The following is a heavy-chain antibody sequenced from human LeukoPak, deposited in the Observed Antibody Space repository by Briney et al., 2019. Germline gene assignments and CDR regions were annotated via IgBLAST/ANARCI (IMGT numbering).Heavy chain of an antibody. CDR3: ARAVVSHAFDI. V-gene: IGHV3-48*03. CDR1: GFTFSSYE. J-gene: IGHJ3*02. CDR2: ISSSGGTI. Sequence: GGSLRLSCAASGFTFSSYEMNWVRQAPGKGLEWASYISSSGGTIYYADSVKGRFTISRDNAKNSLYLQMNSLRAEDTAVYYCARAVVSHAFDIWGQGTMVTVSS.